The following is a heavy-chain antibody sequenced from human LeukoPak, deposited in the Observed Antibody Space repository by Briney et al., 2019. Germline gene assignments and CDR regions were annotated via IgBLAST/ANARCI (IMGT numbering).Heavy chain of an antibody. D-gene: IGHD3-10*01. J-gene: IGHJ1*01. CDR3: AKDGPPMVRGPGYFQH. CDR2: IWYDGSNK. V-gene: IGHV3-33*06. Sequence: PGGSLRLSXAASGFTFSNYGMHWVRQAPGKGLEWVAVIWYDGSNKYYADSVKGRFTISRDNSKNTLYLQMNSLRAEDTAVYYCAKDGPPMVRGPGYFQHWGQGTLVTVSS. CDR1: GFTFSNYG.